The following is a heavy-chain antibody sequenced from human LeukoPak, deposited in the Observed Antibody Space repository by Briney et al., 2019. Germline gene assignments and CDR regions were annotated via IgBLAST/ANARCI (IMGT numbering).Heavy chain of an antibody. CDR2: IYYTGST. V-gene: IGHV4-39*01. J-gene: IGHJ4*02. Sequence: SETLSLTCTVSGGSISSSSYFWGWIRQPPGKGLEWIGSIYYTGSTYYNLSLKSRVTISVDTSNNQFSLKLSSVTAADTAVYYCARKHAVFGVVIIPGNVDYWGQGTLVTVSS. CDR1: GGSISSSSYF. D-gene: IGHD3-3*01. CDR3: ARKHAVFGVVIIPGNVDY.